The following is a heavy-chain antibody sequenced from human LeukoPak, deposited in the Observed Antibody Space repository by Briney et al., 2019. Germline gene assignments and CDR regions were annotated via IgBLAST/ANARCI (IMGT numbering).Heavy chain of an antibody. J-gene: IGHJ4*02. CDR3: ARAGARFFDY. D-gene: IGHD3-3*01. CDR1: GFTFSSYA. Sequence: GGSLRLSCAASGFTFSSYAMHWVRQARGKGLEGVAVISYDGSNKYYADSVKGRFTICRDNSKNTLYLQMNSLRAEDTAVYYCARAGARFFDYWGQGTLVTVSS. CDR2: ISYDGSNK. V-gene: IGHV3-30*04.